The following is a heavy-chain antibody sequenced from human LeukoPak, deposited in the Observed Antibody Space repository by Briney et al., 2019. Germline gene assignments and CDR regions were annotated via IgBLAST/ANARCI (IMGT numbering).Heavy chain of an antibody. Sequence: PGGSLRLSCAASGFTLSRYWMHWVLQAPGKGPVWVSHINSDGSSTTYADSVRGRFAISTDNAKNTLYLQMNSLRAEDTAVYYSARDGDGDIDLDYWGQGTLVTVSS. V-gene: IGHV3-74*01. D-gene: IGHD5-24*01. CDR2: INSDGSST. CDR3: ARDGDGDIDLDY. CDR1: GFTLSRYW. J-gene: IGHJ4*02.